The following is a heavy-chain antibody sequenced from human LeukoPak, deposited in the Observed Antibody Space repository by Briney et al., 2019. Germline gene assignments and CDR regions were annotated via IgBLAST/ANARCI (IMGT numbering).Heavy chain of an antibody. D-gene: IGHD3-10*01. J-gene: IGHJ4*02. V-gene: IGHV1-2*02. Sequence: GASVKVSCKASGYTFTGYYMHWVRQAPGQGLEWMGWINPNSGGTNYAQKFQGRVTMTRDMSTSTVYMELSSLRSEDTAVYYCARAIDGSGSYYEYYFDYWGQGTLVTVSS. CDR1: GYTFTGYY. CDR3: ARAIDGSGSYYEYYFDY. CDR2: INPNSGGT.